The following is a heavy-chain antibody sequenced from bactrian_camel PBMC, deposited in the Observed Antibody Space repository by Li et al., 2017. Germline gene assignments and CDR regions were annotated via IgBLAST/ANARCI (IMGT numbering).Heavy chain of an antibody. J-gene: IGHJ4*01. V-gene: IGHV3S53*01. CDR2: IRAGVSP. Sequence: HVQLVESGGGSVQTGGSLTLSCEASGTINNNLCMGWFREAPGKVREGVATIRAGVSPYVVDSVKGRFTISRDNAKNTMYLQMNSLKPEDTAMYYCAAGPLIGGAWYRIGSYNYWGQGTQVTVS. CDR1: GTINNNLC. CDR3: AAGPLIGGAWYRIGSYNY. D-gene: IGHD6*01.